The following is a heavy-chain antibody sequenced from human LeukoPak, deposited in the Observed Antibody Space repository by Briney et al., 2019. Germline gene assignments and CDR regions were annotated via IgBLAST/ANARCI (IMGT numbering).Heavy chain of an antibody. D-gene: IGHD3-22*01. CDR2: INHSGST. Sequence: SETLSLTCAVYGGSFSGYYWSWIRQPPGKGLEWIGEINHSGSTNYNPSLKSRVTISVDTSKNQFPLKLSSVTAADTAVYYCARGQYYYDSSGYRFWGQGTLVTVSS. CDR3: ARGQYYYDSSGYRF. V-gene: IGHV4-34*01. CDR1: GGSFSGYY. J-gene: IGHJ4*02.